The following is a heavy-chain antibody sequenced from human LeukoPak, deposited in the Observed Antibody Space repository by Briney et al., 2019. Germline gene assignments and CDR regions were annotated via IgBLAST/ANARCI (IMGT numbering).Heavy chain of an antibody. CDR2: TYYRSNWYN. D-gene: IGHD5-12*01. Sequence: SQTLSLTCAISGDSVSASSATWNWIRQSPSRGLEWLGRTYYRSNWYNDYAESVKSRITINPDTSKNQFSLQLNSMTPEDTAVYYCARGRGYSGAWNPDYWGQGTLVTVSS. CDR3: ARGRGYSGAWNPDY. V-gene: IGHV6-1*01. CDR1: GDSVSASSAT. J-gene: IGHJ4*02.